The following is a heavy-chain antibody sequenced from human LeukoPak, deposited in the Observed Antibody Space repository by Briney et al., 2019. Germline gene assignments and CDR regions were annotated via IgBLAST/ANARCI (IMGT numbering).Heavy chain of an antibody. CDR2: IYYSGST. V-gene: IGHV4-59*11. Sequence: SETLSLTCTVSGGSISSHYWSWIRQPPGKGLEWIGYIYYSGSTNYNPSLKSRVTISVDTSKNQFSLKLSSVTAADTAVYYCARLEYSSSWYGVDPWGQGTLVTVSS. J-gene: IGHJ5*02. D-gene: IGHD6-13*01. CDR1: GGSISSHY. CDR3: ARLEYSSSWYGVDP.